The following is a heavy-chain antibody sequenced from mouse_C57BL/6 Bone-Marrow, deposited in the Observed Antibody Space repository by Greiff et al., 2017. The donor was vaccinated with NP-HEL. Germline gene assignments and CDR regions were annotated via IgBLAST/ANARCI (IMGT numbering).Heavy chain of an antibody. J-gene: IGHJ3*01. CDR1: GFTFSDYG. V-gene: IGHV5-17*01. CDR3: ARPYYYGSRAWFAY. CDR2: ISSGSSTI. D-gene: IGHD1-1*01. Sequence: EVQLVESGGGLVKPGGSLKLSCAASGFTFSDYGMHWVRQAPEKGLEWVAYISSGSSTIYYADTVKGRFTISRDNAKNTLFLQMTSLRSEDTAMYYCARPYYYGSRAWFAYWGQGTLVTVSA.